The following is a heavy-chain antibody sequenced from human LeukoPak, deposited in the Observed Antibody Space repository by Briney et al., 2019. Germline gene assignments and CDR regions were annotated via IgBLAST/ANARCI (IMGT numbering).Heavy chain of an antibody. CDR1: GGSVSRTSYY. J-gene: IGHJ5*02. Sequence: PSETLSLTCSVSGGSVSRTSYYWSWIRQPPGKGLEWIGYIYYTGSTVYNPSLKSRVAISVDTSKNQFSLNMSSVTAADTAVYYCAGDLYGSGHFLPESPWGQGTLVTVSS. V-gene: IGHV4-61*01. CDR2: IYYTGST. D-gene: IGHD3-10*01. CDR3: AGDLYGSGHFLPESP.